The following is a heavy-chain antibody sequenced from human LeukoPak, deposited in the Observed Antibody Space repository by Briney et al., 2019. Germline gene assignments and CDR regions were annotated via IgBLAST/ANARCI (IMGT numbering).Heavy chain of an antibody. CDR2: INPSGGST. CDR1: GYTFASYY. D-gene: IGHD2-15*01. J-gene: IGHJ5*02. CDR3: ARDDCSGGSCYSWFDP. Sequence: ASVKVSCKASGYTFASYYMHRVRQAPGQVLEWMGIINPSGGSTSYAQKFQGRVTMTRDTSTSTVYMELSSLRSEDTAVYYCARDDCSGGSCYSWFDPWGQGTLVTVSS. V-gene: IGHV1-46*01.